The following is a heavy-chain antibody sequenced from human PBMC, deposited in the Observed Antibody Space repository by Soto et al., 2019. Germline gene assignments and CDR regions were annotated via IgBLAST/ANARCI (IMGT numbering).Heavy chain of an antibody. J-gene: IGHJ3*02. Sequence: QVQLVESGGGVVQPGRSLRLSCAASGFTFSSYGMHWVRQAPGKGLEWVAVIWYDGSNKYYADSVKGRFTISRDNSKNTLYLKMNSLRAEDTAVYYCARSGRPNAGDAFYIWGQGTMVTVSS. CDR1: GFTFSSYG. V-gene: IGHV3-33*01. D-gene: IGHD3-10*01. CDR3: ARSGRPNAGDAFYI. CDR2: IWYDGSNK.